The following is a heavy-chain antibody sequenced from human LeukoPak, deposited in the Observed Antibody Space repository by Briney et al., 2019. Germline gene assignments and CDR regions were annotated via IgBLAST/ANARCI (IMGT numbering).Heavy chain of an antibody. Sequence: GGSLRLSCAASGFTFSSYGMHWVHQAPGKGLEWVAFIRYDGSNKYYADSVKGRFTISRDSSKNTLYLQMNSLRAEDTAVYYCAKDSSSWYLGWYFDLWGRGTLVTVSS. V-gene: IGHV3-30*02. CDR1: GFTFSSYG. D-gene: IGHD6-13*01. J-gene: IGHJ2*01. CDR3: AKDSSSWYLGWYFDL. CDR2: IRYDGSNK.